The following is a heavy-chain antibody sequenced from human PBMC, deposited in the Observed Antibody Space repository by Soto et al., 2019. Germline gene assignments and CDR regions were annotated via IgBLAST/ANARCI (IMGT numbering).Heavy chain of an antibody. J-gene: IGHJ6*02. D-gene: IGHD1-26*01. CDR2: FDPEDGET. Sequence: ASVKVSCKVSGYTLTELSMHWVRQAPGKGLEWMGGFDPEDGETIYAQKFQGRVTMTEDTSTDTAYMELSSLRSEDTAVYYCARAGTLRGSSSWRPYYYYGMDVWVQGTTVTASS. CDR1: GYTLTELS. CDR3: ARAGTLRGSSSWRPYYYYGMDV. V-gene: IGHV1-24*01.